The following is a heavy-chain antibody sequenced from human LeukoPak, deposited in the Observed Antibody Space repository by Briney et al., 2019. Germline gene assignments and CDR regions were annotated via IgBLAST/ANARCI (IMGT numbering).Heavy chain of an antibody. CDR3: ASGELYYFDY. D-gene: IGHD1-26*01. J-gene: IGHJ4*02. V-gene: IGHV4-30-4*01. CDR2: IYYSGST. Sequence: SETLSLTCTVSGGSMRNYYWSWIRQPPGKGLEWIGYIYYSGSTYYNPSLKSRVTISVDTSKNQFSLKLSSVTAADTAVYYCASGELYYFDYWGQGTLVTVSS. CDR1: GGSMRNYY.